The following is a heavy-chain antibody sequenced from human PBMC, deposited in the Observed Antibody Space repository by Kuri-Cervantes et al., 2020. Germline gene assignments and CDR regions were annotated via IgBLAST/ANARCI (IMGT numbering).Heavy chain of an antibody. Sequence: GESLKISCEASGFTFSSEAMSWVRQTPDKGLEWVSDISGTNTRTFYADFVKGRFTISRDNAKEIVYLQMSSLRVEDTALYYCAKEGRAAAGTKVLDHWGQGTLVTVSS. CDR1: GFTFSSEA. CDR2: ISGTNTRT. D-gene: IGHD6-13*01. J-gene: IGHJ4*02. CDR3: AKEGRAAAGTKVLDH. V-gene: IGHV3-23*01.